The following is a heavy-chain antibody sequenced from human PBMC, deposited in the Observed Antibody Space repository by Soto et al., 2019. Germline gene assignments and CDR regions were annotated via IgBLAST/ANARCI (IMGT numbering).Heavy chain of an antibody. J-gene: IGHJ4*02. CDR1: GDSLSSNY. V-gene: IGHV4-59*01. Sequence: QVQLQESGPRLVKPSEILSVTCTVSGDSLSSNYWTWIRQPPGKGLEWLGYVYYSGSTNSNPSLKSRVTISVDTSKNQLSLTLKSVTAADTAVYYCGRDLSYWGPGALVTVSS. CDR2: VYYSGST. CDR3: GRDLSY.